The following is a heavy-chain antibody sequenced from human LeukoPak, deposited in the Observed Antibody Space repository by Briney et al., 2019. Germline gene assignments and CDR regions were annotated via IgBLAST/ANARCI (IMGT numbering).Heavy chain of an antibody. D-gene: IGHD6-19*01. J-gene: IGHJ4*02. CDR1: GGSISSYY. CDR2: IYTSGST. Sequence: SETLSLTCTFSGGSISSYYWSWIRQPAGKGLEWIGHIYTSGSTNYNPSLKSRVTISLDTSKNQFSLKLSSVTAADTAVYYCARDWGGSGYFDYWGQGTLVTVSS. CDR3: ARDWGGSGYFDY. V-gene: IGHV4-4*07.